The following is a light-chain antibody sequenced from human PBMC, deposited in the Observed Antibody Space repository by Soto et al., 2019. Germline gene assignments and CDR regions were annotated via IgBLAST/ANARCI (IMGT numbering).Light chain of an antibody. Sequence: QSALTQPASVSGSPGQSITISCTGTSSDIGGYNFVSWYQHHPGKAPKLMIYEVNNRPSGVSSCFSGSKSGNTASLTISGLQTEDEADYYCSSFTTSSTLVVFGGGTK. CDR3: SSFTTSSTLVV. V-gene: IGLV2-14*01. J-gene: IGLJ2*01. CDR2: EVN. CDR1: SSDIGGYNF.